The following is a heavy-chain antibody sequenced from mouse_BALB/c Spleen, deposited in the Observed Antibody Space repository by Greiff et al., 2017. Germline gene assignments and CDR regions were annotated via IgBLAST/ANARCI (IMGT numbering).Heavy chain of an antibody. J-gene: IGHJ4*01. CDR2: IDPANGNT. Sequence: VQLQQSGAELVKPGASVKLSCTASGFNIKDTYMHWVKQRPEQGLEWIGRIDPANGNTKYDPKFQGKATITADTSSNTAYLQLSSLTSEDTAVYYCARGHYGGAMDYWGQGTSVTVSS. CDR1: GFNIKDTY. CDR3: ARGHYGGAMDY. V-gene: IGHV14-3*02. D-gene: IGHD1-1*01.